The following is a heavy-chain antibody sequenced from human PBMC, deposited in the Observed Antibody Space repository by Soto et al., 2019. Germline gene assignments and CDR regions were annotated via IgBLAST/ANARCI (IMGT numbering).Heavy chain of an antibody. CDR2: TYYRSRWYN. CDR1: GDSVSGNSAA. Sequence: SQTLSLTCAISGDSVSGNSAAWNWIRQSPSRGLEWLGRTYYRSRWYNDYAVSVKSRITVTPDTSKNQFSLHLNSVTPEDTAVYYCAREFPYYGSRARYRDSWGPAGLVT. V-gene: IGHV6-1*01. J-gene: IGHJ4*02. D-gene: IGHD3-16*01. CDR3: AREFPYYGSRARYRDS.